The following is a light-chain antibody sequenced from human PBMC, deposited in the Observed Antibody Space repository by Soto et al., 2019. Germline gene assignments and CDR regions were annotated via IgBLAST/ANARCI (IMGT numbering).Light chain of an antibody. Sequence: QAALTQPASVSVSPGQSITISCTESSSDVGEYKYVSWYQQHPGTAPRLIIYDVGNRPSGVSNRFSGSKSGSTASLTISGLQAEDEADYYCSAYTTSIALYVFGAGTKVTVL. CDR2: DVG. J-gene: IGLJ1*01. CDR3: SAYTTSIALYV. V-gene: IGLV2-14*03. CDR1: SSDVGEYKY.